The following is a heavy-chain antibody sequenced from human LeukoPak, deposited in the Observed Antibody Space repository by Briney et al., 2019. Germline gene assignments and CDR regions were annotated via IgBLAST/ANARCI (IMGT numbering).Heavy chain of an antibody. CDR2: INHSGSA. V-gene: IGHV4-34*01. J-gene: IGHJ3*02. D-gene: IGHD4-17*01. CDR1: GGSFSGYY. Sequence: PSETQSPTCAVYGGSFSGYYWSWIRQPPGKGLEWIGGINHSGSANYNPSLKSRVTISVDTSKNQFSLKLSSVTAADTAVYYCATDGDYSAFDIWGQGTMVTVSS. CDR3: ATDGDYSAFDI.